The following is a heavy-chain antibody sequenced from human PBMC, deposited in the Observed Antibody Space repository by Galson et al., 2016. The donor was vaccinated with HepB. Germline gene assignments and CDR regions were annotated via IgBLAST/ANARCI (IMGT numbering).Heavy chain of an antibody. J-gene: IGHJ4*02. CDR1: GYSISSGYY. CDR3: ARVRSVGYYFDY. CDR2: ISHSGST. Sequence: SETLSLTCTVSGYSISSGYYWGWIRQPPGKGLEWIGSISHSGSTYYNPSLKSRVAVSVDTSKNHFSLKLGSVTAADTAVYYCARVRSVGYYFDYWGQGTLVTVSS. V-gene: IGHV4-38-2*02. D-gene: IGHD1-26*01.